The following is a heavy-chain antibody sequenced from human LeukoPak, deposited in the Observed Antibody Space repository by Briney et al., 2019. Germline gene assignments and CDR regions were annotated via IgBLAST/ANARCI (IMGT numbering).Heavy chain of an antibody. Sequence: SETLSLTCTVSGGSISSYYWSWIRQPPGKGLEWIGYIYYSGSTNYNPSLKSRVTISVDTSKNQFSLKLSSVTAADTAVYYCAGGSREYYDILTGSPHFDYWGQGTLVTVSS. CDR1: GGSISSYY. D-gene: IGHD3-9*01. J-gene: IGHJ4*02. V-gene: IGHV4-59*01. CDR3: AGGSREYYDILTGSPHFDY. CDR2: IYYSGST.